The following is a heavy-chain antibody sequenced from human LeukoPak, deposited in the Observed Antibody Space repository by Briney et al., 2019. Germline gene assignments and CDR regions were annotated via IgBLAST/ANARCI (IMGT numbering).Heavy chain of an antibody. CDR1: GGSLTCSGNY. CDR3: SRLMSLRYYDY. V-gene: IGHV4-39*01. D-gene: IGHD3-9*01. J-gene: IGHJ4*02. Sequence: SETLSLTCTVSGGSLTCSGNYWCWVRQPPGKGLEWIGSIYYSGSTYYTPSLKSRVTISVDTSKNQFSLKLSSVSAADKAVYYCSRLMSLRYYDYWGQGTLVTVSS. CDR2: IYYSGST.